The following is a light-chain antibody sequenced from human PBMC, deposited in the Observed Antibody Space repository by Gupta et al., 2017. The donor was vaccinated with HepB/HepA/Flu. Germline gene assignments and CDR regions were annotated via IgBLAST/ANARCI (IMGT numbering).Light chain of an antibody. J-gene: IGLJ2*01. V-gene: IGLV3-25*03. CDR1: ALPKQY. CDR3: QSADSSGTYSHVI. CDR2: KDS. Sequence: SYELTQPPSVPVSPGQTARITCSGDALPKQYAYWYQQKPGQAPVLVIYKDSERPSGIPERFSGSSSGTTVTLTISGVQAEDEADYYCQSADSSGTYSHVIFGGGTKLTVL.